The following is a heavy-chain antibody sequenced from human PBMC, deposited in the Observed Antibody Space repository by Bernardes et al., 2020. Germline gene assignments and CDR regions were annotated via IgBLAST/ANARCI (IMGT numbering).Heavy chain of an antibody. CDR3: ARGVYSSSESYYFDY. J-gene: IGHJ4*03. CDR1: GFTFSSYA. Sequence: GGSLRLSCAASGFTFSSYAMHWVRQAPGKGLEWVAVISYDGSNKYYADSVKGRFTISRDNSKNTLYLQMNSLRAEDTAVYYCARGVYSSSESYYFDYWGQGTMVTVSS. D-gene: IGHD6-13*01. CDR2: ISYDGSNK. V-gene: IGHV3-30*04.